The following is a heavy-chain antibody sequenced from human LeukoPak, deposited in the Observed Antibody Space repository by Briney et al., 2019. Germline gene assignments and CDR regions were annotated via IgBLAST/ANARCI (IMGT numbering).Heavy chain of an antibody. CDR3: VRGSPVWEI. Sequence: RGSLRLSCAASGFTFSSYAMSWVRQAPGKGLEWVSAISGSGGSTYYADSVKGRFTISRDNAKNSLYLQMDSLRAEDTAIYYCVRGSPVWEIWGQGALVTVSS. CDR1: GFTFSSYA. V-gene: IGHV3-23*01. CDR2: ISGSGGST. D-gene: IGHD1-26*01. J-gene: IGHJ4*02.